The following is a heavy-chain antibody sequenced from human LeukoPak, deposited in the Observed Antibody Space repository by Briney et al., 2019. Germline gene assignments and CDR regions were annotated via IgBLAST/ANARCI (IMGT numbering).Heavy chain of an antibody. D-gene: IGHD5-18*01. CDR3: ARLGYSYGRAVAFDI. V-gene: IGHV4-59*08. J-gene: IGHJ3*02. CDR2: IYYSGST. Sequence: SETLSLTCTVSGGSISSYYWSWIRQPPGKGLEWIGYIYYSGSTNYNPSLKSRVTISVDTSKNQFSLKLSSVTAADTAVYYCARLGYSYGRAVAFDIWGQGTMVTVSS. CDR1: GGSISSYY.